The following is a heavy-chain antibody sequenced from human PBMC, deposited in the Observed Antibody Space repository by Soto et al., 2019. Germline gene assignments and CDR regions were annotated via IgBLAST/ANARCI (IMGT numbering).Heavy chain of an antibody. CDR2: ITSDGKSK. J-gene: IGHJ5*02. CDR1: GFNFSNHW. Sequence: PVGSLRLSCAASGFNFSNHWMHWVRQRPAEGLVWVSRITSDGKSKAYAESVKGRFAISRDNAKNTLYLQMNGLTAEDTAVYYCARESGDWPLNWFDPWGKGTLVTVS. CDR3: ARESGDWPLNWFDP. D-gene: IGHD2-21*02. V-gene: IGHV3-74*01.